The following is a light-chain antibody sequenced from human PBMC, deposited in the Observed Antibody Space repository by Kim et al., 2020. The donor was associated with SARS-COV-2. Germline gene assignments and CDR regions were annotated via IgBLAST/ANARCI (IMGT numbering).Light chain of an antibody. CDR2: GAS. Sequence: EIVLTQSPGTLSLSPGQGATLSCRASESVSSGNLAWYQQKPGQAPRLLIYGASSRATGIPDRFSGGGSGTDFTLTISRLEPEDFAVYDCQQYADLPYTFGQGTKLEI. J-gene: IGKJ2*01. CDR3: QQYADLPYT. V-gene: IGKV3-20*01. CDR1: ESVSSGN.